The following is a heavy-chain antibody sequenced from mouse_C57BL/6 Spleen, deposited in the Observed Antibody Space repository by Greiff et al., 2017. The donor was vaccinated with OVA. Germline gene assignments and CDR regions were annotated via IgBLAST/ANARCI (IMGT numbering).Heavy chain of an antibody. V-gene: IGHV1-22*01. J-gene: IGHJ2*01. CDR1: GYTFTDYN. CDR3: ARGSNYVLDY. D-gene: IGHD2-5*01. CDR2: INPNNGGT. Sequence: VQLKQSGPELVKPGASVKMSCKASGYTFTDYNMHWVKQSHGKSLEWIGYINPNNGGTSYNQKFKGKATLTVNKSSSTAYMELRSLTSEDSAVYYCARGSNYVLDYWGQGTTLTVSS.